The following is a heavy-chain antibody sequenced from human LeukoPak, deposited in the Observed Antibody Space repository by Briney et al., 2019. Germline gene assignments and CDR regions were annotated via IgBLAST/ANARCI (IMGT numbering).Heavy chain of an antibody. J-gene: IGHJ5*02. CDR2: IYYSGST. Sequence: PSETLSLTCTVSGGSISSSSYYWGWIRQPPGKGLEWIGSIYYSGSTYYNPSLKSRVTISVDTSKNQFSLKLSSVTAADTAVYYCARGEGIIDWFDPWGQGTLDTVSS. D-gene: IGHD2-15*01. CDR1: GGSISSSSYY. V-gene: IGHV4-39*07. CDR3: ARGEGIIDWFDP.